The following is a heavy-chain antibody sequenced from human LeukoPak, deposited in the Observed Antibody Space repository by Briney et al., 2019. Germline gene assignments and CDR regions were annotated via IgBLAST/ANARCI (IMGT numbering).Heavy chain of an antibody. D-gene: IGHD5-18*01. Sequence: SETLSLNCTVSGGSISSYYWSWLRQPPGKGLEWFGYIYYSGSTNYNPSLKSRVTIAVDTSKNQFSLKLSSVTAADTAVYYCARAGTAMVLDYFDYWGQGTLVTVSS. J-gene: IGHJ4*02. CDR3: ARAGTAMVLDYFDY. CDR1: GGSISSYY. V-gene: IGHV4-59*01. CDR2: IYYSGST.